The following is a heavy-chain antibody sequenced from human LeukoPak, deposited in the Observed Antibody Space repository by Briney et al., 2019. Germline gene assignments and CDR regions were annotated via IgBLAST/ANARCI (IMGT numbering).Heavy chain of an antibody. CDR2: ISAYNGNT. D-gene: IGHD2-15*01. J-gene: IGHJ4*02. CDR3: ATLGYCSGGSCSYPPFDY. CDR1: GYTFTGYY. Sequence: ASVKVSCKASGYTFTGYYMHWVRQAPGQGLEWMGWISAYNGNTNYAQKLQGRVTMTTDTSTSTAYMELRSLRSDDTAVYYCATLGYCSGGSCSYPPFDYWGQGTLVTVSS. V-gene: IGHV1-18*04.